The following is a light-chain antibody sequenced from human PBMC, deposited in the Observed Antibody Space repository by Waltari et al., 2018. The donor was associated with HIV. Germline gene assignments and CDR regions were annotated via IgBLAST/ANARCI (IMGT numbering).Light chain of an antibody. CDR1: QDIRNF. V-gene: IGKV1-33*01. Sequence: DIRLTQSPSSLSASVGDTVTITCQASQDIRNFLNWYQQRPGRTPKLLIYDESSLEKGVPSRFSGSASGTDFTLTNSSLQPEDIATYYCQQFDNYPITFGQGTRLDLK. J-gene: IGKJ5*01. CDR3: QQFDNYPIT. CDR2: DES.